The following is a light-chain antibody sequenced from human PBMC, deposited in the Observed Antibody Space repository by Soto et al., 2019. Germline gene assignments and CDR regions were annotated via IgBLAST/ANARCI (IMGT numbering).Light chain of an antibody. CDR3: CSYAGSSTFGHV. V-gene: IGLV2-23*02. Sequence: QSALTQPAYVSGAHGQSITISCTGTSSDVGSYNLVSWYQQHPGKAPKLMIYEVSKRPSGVSNRFSGSKSGNTASLTISGLQAEDEADYYCCSYAGSSTFGHVFGTGTKVT. J-gene: IGLJ1*01. CDR2: EVS. CDR1: SSDVGSYNL.